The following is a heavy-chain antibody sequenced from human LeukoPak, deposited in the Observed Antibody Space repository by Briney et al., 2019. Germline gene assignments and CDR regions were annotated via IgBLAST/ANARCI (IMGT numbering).Heavy chain of an antibody. CDR1: GSTFDDYA. CDR3: AKDQGASGWGAFDY. Sequence: GGSLRLSCAASGSTFDDYAMHWVRQAPGKGLEWVTFISGDGGTTYYADSVKGRFTISRDNSKTSLYLKMNSLRTEDTALYYCAKDQGASGWGAFDYWGQGTLVTVSS. J-gene: IGHJ4*02. V-gene: IGHV3-43*02. CDR2: ISGDGGTT. D-gene: IGHD6-19*01.